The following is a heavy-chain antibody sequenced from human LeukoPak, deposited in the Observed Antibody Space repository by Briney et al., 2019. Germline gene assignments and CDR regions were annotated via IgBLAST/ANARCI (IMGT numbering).Heavy chain of an antibody. J-gene: IGHJ4*02. CDR2: TYSRSKWYN. CDR3: ARVDDGAFDY. V-gene: IGHV6-1*01. Sequence: SQTLSLTCAISGDSVSSNSVAWNWIRQSPSRGLEWLGRTYSRSKWYNDYAVSVKSRITINPDTSKNQFSLQLNSATPEDTAVYFCARVDDGAFDYWGQGTLVTVSS. CDR1: GDSVSSNSVA. D-gene: IGHD1-1*01.